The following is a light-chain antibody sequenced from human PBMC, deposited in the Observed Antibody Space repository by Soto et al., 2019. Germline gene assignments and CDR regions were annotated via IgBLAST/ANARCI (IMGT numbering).Light chain of an antibody. CDR3: SSSITNNIVV. J-gene: IGLJ2*01. CDR2: EVS. Sequence: QSALTQPASVSGSPGQWITISCTGTSSDVGDYNYVSWYQQHPGKAPKLIIYEVSHRLSGVSNRFSGSKSGHTASLTISGLQDDDEADYYCSSSITNNIVVFGGGTKLTVL. V-gene: IGLV2-14*01. CDR1: SSDVGDYNY.